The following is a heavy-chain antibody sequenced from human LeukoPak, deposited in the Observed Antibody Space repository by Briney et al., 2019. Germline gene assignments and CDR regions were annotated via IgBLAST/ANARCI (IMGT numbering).Heavy chain of an antibody. Sequence: GGSLRLSCAASGFTFSSYAMHWVRQAPGKGLEWVAVISYDGRNKYYAGSVKGRFTISRDNSKNTLYLQMNSLRAEDTAVYYCARAPRTAVAANLIGYFDYWGQGTLVTVSS. CDR1: GFTFSSYA. D-gene: IGHD6-19*01. CDR3: ARAPRTAVAANLIGYFDY. V-gene: IGHV3-30-3*01. J-gene: IGHJ4*02. CDR2: ISYDGRNK.